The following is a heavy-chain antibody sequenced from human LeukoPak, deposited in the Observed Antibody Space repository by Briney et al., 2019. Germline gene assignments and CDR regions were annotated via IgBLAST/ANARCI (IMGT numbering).Heavy chain of an antibody. CDR1: GFTFNNYA. CDR2: ISGSGGRT. Sequence: GGSLRLSCAASGFTFNNYAMTWVRQAPGKGLEWVSTISGSGGRTYYADSVKGRFIISRDNSKNTLYLQMNSLRAEDTAVYYCAKEYKFLMGRYYYGSGGDYWGQGTLVTVSS. D-gene: IGHD3-10*01. V-gene: IGHV3-23*01. CDR3: AKEYKFLMGRYYYGSGGDY. J-gene: IGHJ4*02.